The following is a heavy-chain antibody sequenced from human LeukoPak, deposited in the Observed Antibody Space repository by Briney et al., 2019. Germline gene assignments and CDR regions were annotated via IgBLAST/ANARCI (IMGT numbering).Heavy chain of an antibody. V-gene: IGHV4-59*08. CDR3: ARSGGAAAHFDY. Sequence: SETLSLTCTVSGGSINSYYWSWMRQPPGKGLEWIGYIYYSGRTNNNPSLKSRVTMSVDTSKNQFSLNLSSVTAADTAVYYCARSGGAAAHFDYWGQGTLVTVSS. CDR1: GGSINSYY. D-gene: IGHD6-13*01. J-gene: IGHJ4*02. CDR2: IYYSGRT.